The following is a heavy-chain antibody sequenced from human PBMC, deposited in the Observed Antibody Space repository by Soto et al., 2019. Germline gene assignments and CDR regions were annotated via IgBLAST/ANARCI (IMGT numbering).Heavy chain of an antibody. CDR1: GGSISSGGYS. CDR3: ARSPYYGMDV. CDR2: IYHSGST. Sequence: SETLSLTCAVSGGSISSGGYSWSWIRQPPGKGLEWIGYIYHSGSTYYNPSLKSRVTIPVDRSKSQFSLKLSSVTAADTAVYYWARSPYYGMDVWGQGTTVTVSS. J-gene: IGHJ6*02. V-gene: IGHV4-30-2*01.